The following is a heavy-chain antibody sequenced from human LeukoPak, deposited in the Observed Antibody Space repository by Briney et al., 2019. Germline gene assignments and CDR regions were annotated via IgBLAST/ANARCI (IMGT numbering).Heavy chain of an antibody. CDR3: ARDLSAAFGF. J-gene: IGHJ4*02. Sequence: GGSLRLSCAASGFPFSAYAMHWVRQAPGKGLEWVAVLLDERRSNYANSVKGRFTISRDISKDTLYLQMDSLRAEDTAVYYCARDLSAAFGFWGQGILVTVSS. CDR2: LLDERRS. CDR1: GFPFSAYA. D-gene: IGHD6-19*01. V-gene: IGHV3-33*01.